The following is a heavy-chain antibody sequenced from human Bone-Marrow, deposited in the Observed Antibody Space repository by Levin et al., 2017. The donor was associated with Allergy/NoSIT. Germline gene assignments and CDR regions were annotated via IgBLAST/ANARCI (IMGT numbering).Heavy chain of an antibody. D-gene: IGHD5-18*01. CDR3: ARVGYGYLFDH. CDR1: GASIRGETYY. Sequence: SCTVSGASIRGETYYWGWIRQPPGKGLDGIGKFYNSGRPYYNPSLTSRVSISVDTSKAQLSLRLTSVTAADTAVYYCARVGYGYLFDHWGQGILVTVSS. V-gene: IGHV4-39*07. J-gene: IGHJ4*02. CDR2: FYNSGRP.